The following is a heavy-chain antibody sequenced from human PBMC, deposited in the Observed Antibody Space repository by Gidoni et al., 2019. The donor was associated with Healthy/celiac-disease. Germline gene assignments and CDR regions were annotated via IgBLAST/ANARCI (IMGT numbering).Heavy chain of an antibody. CDR1: GGSLSSYY. CDR2: IYYSGST. J-gene: IGHJ4*02. V-gene: IGHV4-59*01. Sequence: QVQLQESGPGLVKPSETLSLTCTVSGGSLSSYYWSWIRQPPGKGLEWIGYIYYSGSTNYNPSIKSRVTISVDTSKNQFSLKLSYVTAADTAVYYCARDAGDFWSGYYGDWGQGTLVTVSS. CDR3: ARDAGDFWSGYYGD. D-gene: IGHD3-3*01.